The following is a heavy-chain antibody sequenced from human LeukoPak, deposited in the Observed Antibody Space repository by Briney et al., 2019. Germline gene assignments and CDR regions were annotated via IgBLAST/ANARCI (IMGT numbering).Heavy chain of an antibody. V-gene: IGHV3-20*04. J-gene: IGHJ5*02. CDR2: INWNGGST. Sequence: GGSLRLSCAASGFTFDDYGMSWVRQAPGKGLEWVSGINWNGGSTGYADSVKGRFIISRDSAKNSLYLQMNSLRAEDTALYYCARVPGSSGWENWFDPWGQGTLVTVSS. CDR1: GFTFDDYG. CDR3: ARVPGSSGWENWFDP. D-gene: IGHD6-19*01.